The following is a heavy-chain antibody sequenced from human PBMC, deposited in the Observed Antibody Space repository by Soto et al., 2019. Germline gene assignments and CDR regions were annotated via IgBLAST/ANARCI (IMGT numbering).Heavy chain of an antibody. D-gene: IGHD3-10*01. CDR1: GFTLSSYW. Sequence: EVQLVESGGGLVQPGGSLRLSCAASGFTLSSYWMNWVRQAPGKGLEWVANINQDGSEIYYVDSVKGRFTISRDNAKNSLYLQMNSLRVEDTAVYYCVRAVASAGSYWGQGTLVTVSS. V-gene: IGHV3-7*01. J-gene: IGHJ4*02. CDR2: INQDGSEI. CDR3: VRAVASAGSY.